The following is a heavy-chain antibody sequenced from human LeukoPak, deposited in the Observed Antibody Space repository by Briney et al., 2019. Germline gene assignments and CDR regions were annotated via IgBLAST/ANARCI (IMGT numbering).Heavy chain of an antibody. J-gene: IGHJ4*02. Sequence: SETLSLTCAVYGVSFSGYYWSWIRQPPGKGLDWLGEINHSGSTNYNPSLKSRVTISVHTSKNQFSLKPTSVPAAETAVNYAARLDGYQVDYWGEGTGVSVS. CDR2: INHSGST. V-gene: IGHV4-34*01. CDR3: ARLDGYQVDY. D-gene: IGHD5-24*01. CDR1: GVSFSGYY.